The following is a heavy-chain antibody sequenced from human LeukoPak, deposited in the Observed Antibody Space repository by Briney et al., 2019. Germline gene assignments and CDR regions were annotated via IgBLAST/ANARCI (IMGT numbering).Heavy chain of an antibody. D-gene: IGHD2-8*02. CDR3: ASEERCTVTDCATTSDY. J-gene: IGHJ4*02. Sequence: GGSLRLSCVASRFTFSRYDMHWVRQTPGKALEWLAFARFDGRETFYADSVKGRFTISRDNANNILYLQMNDMRPEDTAVYYCASEERCTVTDCATTSDYWGQAALVTLS. CDR1: RFTFSRYD. CDR2: ARFDGRET. V-gene: IGHV3-30*02.